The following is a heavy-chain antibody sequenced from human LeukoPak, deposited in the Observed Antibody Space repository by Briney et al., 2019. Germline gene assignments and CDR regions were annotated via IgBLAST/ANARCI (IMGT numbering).Heavy chain of an antibody. D-gene: IGHD5-12*01. CDR3: ARDPREREWLRSRN. Sequence: ASVTVSCKASGGTFSSYAISWVRQAPGQGLEWMGRIIPILGIANYAQKFQGRVTITADKSTSTAYMELGSLRSEDTAVYYCARDPREREWLRSRNWGQGTLVTVSS. V-gene: IGHV1-69*04. CDR2: IIPILGIA. CDR1: GGTFSSYA. J-gene: IGHJ4*02.